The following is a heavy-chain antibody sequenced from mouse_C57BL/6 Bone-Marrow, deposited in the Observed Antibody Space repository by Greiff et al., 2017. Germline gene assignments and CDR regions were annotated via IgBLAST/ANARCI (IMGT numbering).Heavy chain of an antibody. CDR2: IRNKANNHAT. V-gene: IGHV6-6*01. CDR3: TLLLHYYAMDY. CDR1: GFTFSDAW. Sequence: EVQLLESGGGLVQPGGSMKLSCAASGFTFSDAWMDWVRQSPEKGLEWVAEIRNKANNHATYYAESVKGRFTISRDDSKSSVYLQMNSLRAEDTGIYYCTLLLHYYAMDYWGQGTSVTVSS. D-gene: IGHD1-1*01. J-gene: IGHJ4*01.